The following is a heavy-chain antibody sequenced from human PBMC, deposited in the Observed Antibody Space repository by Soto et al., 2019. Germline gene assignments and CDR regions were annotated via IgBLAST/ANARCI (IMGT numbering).Heavy chain of an antibody. Sequence: GGSLRLSCAASGFTFSSYWMSWVRQAPGKGLEWVANIKQDGSEKYYVDPVKGRFTISRDNAKNSLYLQMNSLRAEDTAVYYCARDVTSWDYYYYYMDVWGKGTTVTVSS. CDR3: ARDVTSWDYYYYYMDV. J-gene: IGHJ6*03. CDR2: IKQDGSEK. D-gene: IGHD4-17*01. V-gene: IGHV3-7*01. CDR1: GFTFSSYW.